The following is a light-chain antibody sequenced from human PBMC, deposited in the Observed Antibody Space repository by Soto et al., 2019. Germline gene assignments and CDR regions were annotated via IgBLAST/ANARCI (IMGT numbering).Light chain of an antibody. CDR3: CSYAGSYTFGWV. J-gene: IGLJ3*02. V-gene: IGLV2-11*01. CDR2: DVS. CDR1: SSDVGGYNY. Sequence: QSALTQPRSVSGSPGQSVTISCTGTSSDVGGYNYVSWYQQHPGKAPKLMIYDVSKRPSGVPDRFSGSKSGNTASLTISGLQAEDEDDYYCCSYAGSYTFGWVFGGGTKLTVL.